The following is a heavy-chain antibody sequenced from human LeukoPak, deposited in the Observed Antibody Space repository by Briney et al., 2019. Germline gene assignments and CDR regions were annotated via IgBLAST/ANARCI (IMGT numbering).Heavy chain of an antibody. CDR3: AREAYYYGYNWFDP. CDR2: IYSSGST. CDR1: GFTVSSNY. Sequence: PGGSLRLSCAASGFTVSSNYMSWVRQAPGKGLEWVSVIYSSGSTYYADSVKGRFTISRDNSKNTLYLQMNSLRAEDTAVYYCAREAYYYGYNWFDPWGQGTLVTVSS. V-gene: IGHV3-53*01. J-gene: IGHJ5*02. D-gene: IGHD3-10*01.